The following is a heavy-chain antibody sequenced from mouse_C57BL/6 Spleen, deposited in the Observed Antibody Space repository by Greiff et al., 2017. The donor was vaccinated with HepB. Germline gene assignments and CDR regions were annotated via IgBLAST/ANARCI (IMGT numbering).Heavy chain of an antibody. CDR2: INPSTGGT. J-gene: IGHJ3*01. V-gene: IGHV1-42*01. CDR3: ARRALLQLGRFAY. CDR1: GYSFTGFY. Sequence: VQLQQSGPELVKPGASVKISCKASGYSFTGFYMNWVKQSPEKSLEWIGEINPSTGGTTYNQKFKAKATLTVDKSSSTAYMQLKSLTSEDSAVYYCARRALLQLGRFAYWGQGTLVTVSA. D-gene: IGHD4-1*02.